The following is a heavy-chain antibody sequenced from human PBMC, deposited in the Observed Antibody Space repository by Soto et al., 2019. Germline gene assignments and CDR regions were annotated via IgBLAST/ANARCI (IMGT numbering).Heavy chain of an antibody. CDR2: INHSGST. D-gene: IGHD6-13*01. CDR1: VGSFSGYY. Sequence: SETLSLTCAFYVGSFSGYYWSCIRHPPGKWLEWIGEINHSGSTNYNPSLKSRVTISVDTSKNQFSLKLSSVTAADTAVYYCARGWVSYYYGMEVWGQGTTVTGSS. V-gene: IGHV4-34*01. J-gene: IGHJ6*01. CDR3: ARGWVSYYYGMEV.